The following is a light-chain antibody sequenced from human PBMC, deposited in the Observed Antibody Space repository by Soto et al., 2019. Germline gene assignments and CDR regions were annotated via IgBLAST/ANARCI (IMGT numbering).Light chain of an antibody. CDR3: QQYDNFPIT. Sequence: DIQMTQSPSSLSASVGDSVSITCQASHDISNYLNWYQQKPGKAPKLLIFDASNLETGVPSRFSGSGSGTDFTFTISNLQPEDIATYYCQQYDNFPITFGQGTRLEIK. CDR1: HDISNY. CDR2: DAS. J-gene: IGKJ5*01. V-gene: IGKV1-33*01.